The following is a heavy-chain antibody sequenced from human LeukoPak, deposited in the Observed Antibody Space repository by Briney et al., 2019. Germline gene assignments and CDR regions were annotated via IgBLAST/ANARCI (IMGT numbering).Heavy chain of an antibody. Sequence: GGSLRLSCAASGFTFSSYSMNWVRQAPGKGLEWVSSISSSSSYIYYEDSVKGRFTISRDNAKNSLYLQMNSLRAEDTAVYYCARGYYDSSGYYSDWGQGTLVTVSS. V-gene: IGHV3-21*01. J-gene: IGHJ4*02. CDR1: GFTFSSYS. CDR3: ARGYYDSSGYYSD. CDR2: ISSSSSYI. D-gene: IGHD3-22*01.